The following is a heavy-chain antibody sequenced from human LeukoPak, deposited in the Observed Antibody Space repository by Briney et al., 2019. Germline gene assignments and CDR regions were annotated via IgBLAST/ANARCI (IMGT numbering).Heavy chain of an antibody. V-gene: IGHV1-2*04. D-gene: IGHD3-22*01. CDR2: INPNSGAT. Sequence: ASVKVSCKASGYTFTGYYIHWVRQAPGQGLEWMGWINPNSGATSYAQNFQGWVTMTRDTSYNTAYMELTRLTFDDTAIYYCASSRKYYYDFSGPDAFDIWGQGTTVTVSS. J-gene: IGHJ3*02. CDR3: ASSRKYYYDFSGPDAFDI. CDR1: GYTFTGYY.